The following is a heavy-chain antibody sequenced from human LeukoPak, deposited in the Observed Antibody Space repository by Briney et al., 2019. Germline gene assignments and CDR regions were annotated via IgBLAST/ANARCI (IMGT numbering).Heavy chain of an antibody. D-gene: IGHD3-22*01. Sequence: SETLSLTCVVSGDSLTNGHGWSWVRQPPGEGLEWIGEVFHSGRTTYNPSLRSRVTMSVDNSKNQFSLELTSVTASDTAIYYCARNGYYSIDYWGQGTLVTVSS. CDR3: ARNGYYSIDY. CDR1: GDSLTNGHG. CDR2: VFHSGRT. J-gene: IGHJ4*02. V-gene: IGHV4-4*02.